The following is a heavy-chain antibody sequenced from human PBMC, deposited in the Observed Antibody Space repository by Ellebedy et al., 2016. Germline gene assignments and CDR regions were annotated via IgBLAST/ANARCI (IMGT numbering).Heavy chain of an antibody. CDR2: IYSGGST. Sequence: GESLKISCAASGFTVSSNYMSWVRQAPGKGLEWVSVIYSGGSTYYADSVKGRFTISRDNSKNTLYLQMNSLRAEDTAVYYCAIRLTYIWFGDFKVFDGMDVWGQGTTVTVSS. J-gene: IGHJ6*02. CDR1: GFTVSSNY. D-gene: IGHD3-10*01. CDR3: AIRLTYIWFGDFKVFDGMDV. V-gene: IGHV3-66*04.